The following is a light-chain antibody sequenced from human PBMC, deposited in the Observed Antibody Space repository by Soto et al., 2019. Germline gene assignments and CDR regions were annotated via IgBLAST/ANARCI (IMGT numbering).Light chain of an antibody. J-gene: IGKJ5*01. CDR2: AAS. Sequence: EIVFTQSPGTLSLSPGERATLSCRASQSVSSSYLAWYQQKPGQAPRLLIYAASSRATGIPDRFSGSGSGTDFTLTISRLEPEDFAVYYCQQYGSSFLTFGQGTRLEIK. V-gene: IGKV3-20*01. CDR1: QSVSSSY. CDR3: QQYGSSFLT.